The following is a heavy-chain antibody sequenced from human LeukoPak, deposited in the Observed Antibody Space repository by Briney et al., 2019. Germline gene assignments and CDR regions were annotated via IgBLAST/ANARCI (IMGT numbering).Heavy chain of an antibody. V-gene: IGHV1-8*01. J-gene: IGHJ5*02. D-gene: IGHD2/OR15-2a*01. CDR2: MNPNSGNT. CDR1: GYTFTSYD. Sequence: GASVKVSCKASGYTFTSYDINWVRQATGQGLEWMGWMNPNSGNTGYAQKFQGRVTMTRNTSIRTAYMELSSLRSEDTAVYYCARGPICNNTWCPNWFDPWGQGTLVTVSS. CDR3: ARGPICNNTWCPNWFDP.